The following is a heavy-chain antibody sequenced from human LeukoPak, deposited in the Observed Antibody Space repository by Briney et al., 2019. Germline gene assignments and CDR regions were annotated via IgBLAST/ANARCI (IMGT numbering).Heavy chain of an antibody. V-gene: IGHV3-21*01. Sequence: PGGSLRLSCAASGFTFSSYSMNWVRQAPGKGLEWVSSISSSSSYIYYADSVKGRFTISRDNAKNSLYLQMNSLRAEDTAVYYCAREKGRNWGFPPDYWGQGTLVTVSS. D-gene: IGHD7-27*01. J-gene: IGHJ4*02. CDR3: AREKGRNWGFPPDY. CDR2: ISSSSSYI. CDR1: GFTFSSYS.